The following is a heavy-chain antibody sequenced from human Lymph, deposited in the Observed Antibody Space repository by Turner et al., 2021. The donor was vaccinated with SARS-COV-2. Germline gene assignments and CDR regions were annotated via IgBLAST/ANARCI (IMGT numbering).Heavy chain of an antibody. CDR1: GFTFSSYG. CDR2: IWYDGSNK. J-gene: IGHJ6*02. CDR3: ARVKGYNGYDLRYYYGMDV. Sequence: QVQLVESGGGVVQPGRSLRLSCAASGFTFSSYGMHWVRQAPGKGVEWVEVIWYDGSNKYYADSVKGRFTISRDNSKNTLYLQMNSLRAEDTAVYYCARVKGYNGYDLRYYYGMDVWGQGTTVTVSS. D-gene: IGHD5-12*01. V-gene: IGHV3-33*01.